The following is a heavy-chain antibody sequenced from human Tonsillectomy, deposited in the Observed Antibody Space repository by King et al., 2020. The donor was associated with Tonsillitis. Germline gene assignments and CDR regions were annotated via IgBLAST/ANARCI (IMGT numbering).Heavy chain of an antibody. J-gene: IGHJ5*02. V-gene: IGHV1-2*02. Sequence: QLLPSGSELQNPGSSLKVSFTAAGYTFPDYFIHWVLQDTGQVLECSGWITTNSGGTNYAQNFQGRVTMTMDTSISTVYMEVSRLSPDDTALYYCARDLLEAVAVYFFAAWGQGTLVTVSS. CDR3: ARDLLEAVAVYFFAA. CDR2: ITTNSGGT. D-gene: IGHD6-19*01. CDR1: GYTFPDYF.